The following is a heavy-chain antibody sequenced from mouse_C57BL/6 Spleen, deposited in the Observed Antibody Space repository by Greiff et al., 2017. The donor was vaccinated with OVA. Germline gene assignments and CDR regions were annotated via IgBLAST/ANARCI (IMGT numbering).Heavy chain of an antibody. V-gene: IGHV1-59*01. CDR2: IDPSDSYT. J-gene: IGHJ4*01. CDR3: ARKGMGAMDY. CDR1: GYTFTSYW. D-gene: IGHD2-3*01. Sequence: VQLQQPGAELVRPGTSVKLSCKASGYTFTSYWMHWEKQRPGQGLEWIGVIDPSDSYTNYNQKFKGKATLTVDTSSSTAYMQLSSLTSEDSAVYYCARKGMGAMDYWGQGTSVTVSS.